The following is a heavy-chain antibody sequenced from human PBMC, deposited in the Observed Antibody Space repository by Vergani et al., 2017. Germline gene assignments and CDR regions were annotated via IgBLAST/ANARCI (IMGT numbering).Heavy chain of an antibody. Sequence: QLQLQELGPGLVKPSETLSLTCTVSGGSISSSSYYWGWSRQPPGKGLEWIGSIYYSGSTYSNPSLKSRVTISVDTANNQFSLNLSSVTAADTAVYYCARGNVVVIYFDYWGQGTLVTVSS. V-gene: IGHV4-39*07. CDR1: GGSISSSSYY. CDR2: IYYSGST. J-gene: IGHJ4*02. D-gene: IGHD2-21*01. CDR3: ARGNVVVIYFDY.